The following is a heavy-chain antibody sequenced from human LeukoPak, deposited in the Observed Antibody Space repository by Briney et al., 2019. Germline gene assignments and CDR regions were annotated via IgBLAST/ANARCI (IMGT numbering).Heavy chain of an antibody. CDR1: GFTFSTYW. V-gene: IGHV3-7*01. Sequence: GGSLRLSCAASGFTFSTYWMTWVRQAPGKGLEWVANINQDGSERFYVDSVKGRFTISRDNAKKMLFLQMNSLRAEDTAVYYCARDNSYDILSNFDYWGQGTLVTVSS. J-gene: IGHJ4*02. CDR2: INQDGSER. CDR3: ARDNSYDILSNFDY. D-gene: IGHD3-9*01.